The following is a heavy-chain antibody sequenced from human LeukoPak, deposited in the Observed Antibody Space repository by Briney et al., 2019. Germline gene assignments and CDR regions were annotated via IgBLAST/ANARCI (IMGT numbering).Heavy chain of an antibody. CDR3: ARGGGAVAGTRFVAFDI. J-gene: IGHJ3*02. Sequence: GGSLRLSCAAPGFTFSSYDMHWVRQATGKGLEWVSALGTAGDTYYPGSVKGRFTISRENAKNSMYLQMNSLRAGDTAVYYCARGGGAVAGTRFVAFDIWGQGTMVTVSS. CDR1: GFTFSSYD. CDR2: LGTAGDT. D-gene: IGHD6-19*01. V-gene: IGHV3-13*01.